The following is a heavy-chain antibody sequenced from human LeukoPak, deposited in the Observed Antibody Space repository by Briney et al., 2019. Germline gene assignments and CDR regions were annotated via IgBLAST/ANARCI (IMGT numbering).Heavy chain of an antibody. J-gene: IGHJ6*02. CDR3: ARERYDSSGYYYDYYYYGMDV. Sequence: ASVKVSCKASGYTFTGYYMHWVRQAPGQGLEWMGWINPNSGGTNYAQKFQGWVTMTRDTSISTAYMELSRLRSDDTAVYYCARERYDSSGYYYDYYYYGMDVWGQGTTVTVSS. V-gene: IGHV1-2*04. D-gene: IGHD3-22*01. CDR1: GYTFTGYY. CDR2: INPNSGGT.